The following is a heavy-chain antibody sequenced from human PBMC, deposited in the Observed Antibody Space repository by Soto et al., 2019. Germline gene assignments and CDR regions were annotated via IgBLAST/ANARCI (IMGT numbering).Heavy chain of an antibody. CDR3: ARDIGGYYDSSSYAN. J-gene: IGHJ4*02. D-gene: IGHD3-22*01. CDR1: GASISRYC. CDR2: LYNTGST. Sequence: SETLSLTCTVSGASISRYCWSWIRQSPGKGLEWIGYLYNTGSTIYNPSLKSRVTISVDTSKNQFSLKLSSVTAADTAVYYCARDIGGYYDSSSYANWGQGTLVTVSS. V-gene: IGHV4-59*01.